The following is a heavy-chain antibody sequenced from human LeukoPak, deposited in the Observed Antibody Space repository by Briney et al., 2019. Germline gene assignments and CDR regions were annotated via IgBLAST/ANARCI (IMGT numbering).Heavy chain of an antibody. Sequence: SETLSLTCAVYGESFTDYYWNWIRQSPGKGLEWIGDINHSGSTNYNPSLKSRVTISKDKSKKQFSLKLSSVTAADTAVYSCARGTLVRGISYWGQGALVTVSP. CDR2: INHSGST. CDR1: GESFTDYY. V-gene: IGHV4-34*01. J-gene: IGHJ4*02. CDR3: ARGTLVRGISY. D-gene: IGHD3-10*02.